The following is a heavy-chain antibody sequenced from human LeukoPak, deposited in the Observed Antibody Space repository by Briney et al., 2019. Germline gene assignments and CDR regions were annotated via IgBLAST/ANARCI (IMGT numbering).Heavy chain of an antibody. CDR1: GFTFSNYS. CDR2: ISSSSYI. Sequence: GGSLRLSCAASGFTFSNYSMNWVRQAPGKGLEWVSSISSSSYIYYADSVKGRFTISRDNAKNSLYLQMNSLRAEDTAVYYCARGVVVVAATYGWLDPWGQGTLVTVSS. CDR3: ARGVVVVAATYGWLDP. V-gene: IGHV3-21*01. D-gene: IGHD2-15*01. J-gene: IGHJ5*02.